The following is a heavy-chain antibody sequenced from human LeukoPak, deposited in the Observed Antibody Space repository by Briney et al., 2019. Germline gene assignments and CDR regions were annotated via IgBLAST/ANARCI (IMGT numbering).Heavy chain of an antibody. V-gene: IGHV3-23*01. Sequence: GGSLRLSCEASGFTFSSYGMTWVRQAPGKGLEWVSSIGSTGRTTYYADAVRGRFSISRDNSKNTLYVRMNSLTAEDTAVYYCAKVSASGTDYWGQGTLVTVSS. J-gene: IGHJ4*02. CDR2: IGSTGRTT. D-gene: IGHD6-13*01. CDR3: AKVSASGTDY. CDR1: GFTFSSYG.